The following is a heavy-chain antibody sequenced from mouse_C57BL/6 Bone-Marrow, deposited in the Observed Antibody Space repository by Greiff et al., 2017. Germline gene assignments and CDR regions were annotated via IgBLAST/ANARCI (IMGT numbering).Heavy chain of an antibody. CDR1: GFNIKNTY. D-gene: IGHD2-4*01. J-gene: IGHJ2*01. Sequence: VQLQQSVAELVRPGASVKLSCTASGFNIKNTYMPWVKQRPEQGLEWIGRIDPANGNTKYAPKFQGKATLTADTSSNTAYLQLSSLTSEDTAIYYCASSYDYDDYWGQGTTLTVSS. CDR2: IDPANGNT. V-gene: IGHV14-3*01. CDR3: ASSYDYDDY.